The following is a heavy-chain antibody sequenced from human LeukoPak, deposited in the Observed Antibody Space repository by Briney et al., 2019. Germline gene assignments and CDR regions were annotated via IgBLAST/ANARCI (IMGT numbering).Heavy chain of an antibody. CDR2: IYYTGST. J-gene: IGHJ4*02. V-gene: IGHV4-39*01. Sequence: PSETLSLTCTVSGGSISSSSCYWGWVRQPPGKGLEWIGSIYYTGSTYYKPSLKSRVTISVDTSKNQFSLTVSSVTAADTAVYYCARQGRRMGYDFWSGYRHFDYWGQGTLVTVSS. CDR1: GGSISSSSCY. CDR3: ARQGRRMGYDFWSGYRHFDY. D-gene: IGHD3-3*01.